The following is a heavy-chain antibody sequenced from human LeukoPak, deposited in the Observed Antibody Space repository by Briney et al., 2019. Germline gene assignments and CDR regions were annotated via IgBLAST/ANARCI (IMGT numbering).Heavy chain of an antibody. CDR3: AKDRCGGDCYPAFDY. D-gene: IGHD2-21*02. V-gene: IGHV3-23*01. CDR1: GFTFSSYA. Sequence: GSLRLSCAASGFTFSSYAMSWVRQAPGKGLEWVSAISGSGGSTYYADSVKGRFTISRDNSKNTLYLQMNSLRAEDTAVYYCAKDRCGGDCYPAFDYWGQGTLVTVSS. CDR2: ISGSGGST. J-gene: IGHJ4*02.